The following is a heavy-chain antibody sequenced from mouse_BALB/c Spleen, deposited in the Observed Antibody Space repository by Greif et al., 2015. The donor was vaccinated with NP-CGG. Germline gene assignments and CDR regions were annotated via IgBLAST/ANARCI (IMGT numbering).Heavy chain of an antibody. D-gene: IGHD1-1*01. V-gene: IGHV1-69*01. CDR3: ARGTTVVGDY. CDR2: IDTSDSYT. CDR1: GYTLTDYW. Sequence: QVQLQQSGAELVMPGASVKMSCKASGYTLTDYWMHWVKQRPGQGLEWIGAIDTSDSYTSYNQKFKGKATLTVDESSSTAYMQLSSLTSEDSAVYYCARGTTVVGDYWGQGTTLTVSS. J-gene: IGHJ2*01.